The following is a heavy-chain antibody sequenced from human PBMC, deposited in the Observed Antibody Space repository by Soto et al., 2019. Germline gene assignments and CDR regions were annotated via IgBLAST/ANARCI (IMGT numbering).Heavy chain of an antibody. CDR3: ARDHGGSTWFVGIYYYFGVDV. CDR1: GFTFSSYS. Sequence: GGAPRLSRAAPGFTFSSYSMNWVRPAPGKGAEWVSYISGSSDTIYYADSVKGRFTISRDNAKNSLYLQMDSLRDEDTAVYYCARDHGGSTWFVGIYYYFGVDVWGQGTTVTVSS. D-gene: IGHD6-13*01. CDR2: ISGSSDTI. V-gene: IGHV3-48*02. J-gene: IGHJ6*02.